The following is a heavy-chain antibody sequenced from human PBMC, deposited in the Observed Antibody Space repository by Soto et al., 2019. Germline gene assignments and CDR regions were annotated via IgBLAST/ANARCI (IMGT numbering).Heavy chain of an antibody. CDR1: GYTFTGYY. CDR3: AREKLDYSSSLVVDAEYFKH. CDR2: INPNSGGT. V-gene: IGHV1-2*02. D-gene: IGHD3-22*01. J-gene: IGHJ1*01. Sequence: ASVKVSCKASGYTFTGYYMHWVRQAPGQGREWMGWINPNSGGTNYAQKFQGRVTMTRDTSISTDYMELSRLRSDDTAVYYCAREKLDYSSSLVVDAEYFKHWGQGTLVNVSS.